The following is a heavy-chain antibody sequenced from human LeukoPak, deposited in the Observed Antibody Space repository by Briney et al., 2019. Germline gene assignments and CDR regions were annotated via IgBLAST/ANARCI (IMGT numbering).Heavy chain of an antibody. V-gene: IGHV3-23*01. CDR1: GFTFSSYG. CDR3: AKDRWYGDYTLGTCLLDY. D-gene: IGHD4-17*01. Sequence: PPGGSLRLSCAASGFTFSSYGMSWVRQAPGKGLEWVSAISGSGGSTYYADSVKGRFTISRDNSKNTLYLQMNSLRAEDTAVYYCAKDRWYGDYTLGTCLLDYWGQGTLVTVSS. J-gene: IGHJ4*02. CDR2: ISGSGGST.